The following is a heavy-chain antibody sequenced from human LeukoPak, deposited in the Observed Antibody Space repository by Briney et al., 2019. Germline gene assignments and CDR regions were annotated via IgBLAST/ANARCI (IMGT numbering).Heavy chain of an antibody. CDR3: ASIMRDYYDSSGTLFDY. V-gene: IGHV3-7*01. CDR2: IKQDGSEK. Sequence: GGSLRLSCAASGFTFSSYWMSWVRQAPGEGLQWVANIKQDGSEKYYVDSVKGRFTISRDNAKKSLYLQMNSLRAEDTAVYYCASIMRDYYDSSGTLFDYWGQGNLVTVSS. CDR1: GFTFSSYW. J-gene: IGHJ4*02. D-gene: IGHD3-22*01.